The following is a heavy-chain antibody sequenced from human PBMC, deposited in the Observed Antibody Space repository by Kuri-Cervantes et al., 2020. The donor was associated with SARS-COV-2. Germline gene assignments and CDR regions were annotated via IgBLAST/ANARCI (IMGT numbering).Heavy chain of an antibody. J-gene: IGHJ4*02. V-gene: IGHV3-11*04. Sequence: GESLKISCAASGFNFSDYYITWIRQAPGKGLEWVSYISSSGTTIHYADSMKGRFTISRDNSKNTLYLQMNSLRAEDTAVYYCAREITGVRLRWRRVDYWGQGTLVTVSS. D-gene: IGHD4-23*01. CDR1: GFNFSDYY. CDR3: AREITGVRLRWRRVDY. CDR2: ISSSGTTI.